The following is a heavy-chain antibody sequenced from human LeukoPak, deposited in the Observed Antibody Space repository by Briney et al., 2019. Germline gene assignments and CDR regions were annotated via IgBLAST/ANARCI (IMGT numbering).Heavy chain of an antibody. J-gene: IGHJ3*02. CDR3: ARGIGVAGTEGAFDI. V-gene: IGHV4-4*02. Sequence: TSETLSLTCAVSGGSISTSNWWSWVRQPPGKGLEWIGEIHHSGSTNYNPSLKSRVTISVDASKNQFSLKVNSVTAADTAMYFCARGIGVAGTEGAFDIWGQGTMVTVSS. D-gene: IGHD6-19*01. CDR2: IHHSGST. CDR1: GGSISTSNW.